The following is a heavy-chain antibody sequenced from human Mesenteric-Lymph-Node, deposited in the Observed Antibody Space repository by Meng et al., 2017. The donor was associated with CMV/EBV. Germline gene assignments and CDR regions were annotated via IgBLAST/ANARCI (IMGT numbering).Heavy chain of an antibody. J-gene: IGHJ4*02. V-gene: IGHV1-24*01. CDR1: GYTLTELS. D-gene: IGHD5-24*01. CDR3: ATVGGRDGYNSLFDY. Sequence: GYTLTELSMHWVRQAPGKGLEWMGGFDPEDGETIYAQKFQGRVTMTEDTSTDTAYMELSSLRSEDTAVYYCATVGGRDGYNSLFDYWGQGTLVTVSS. CDR2: FDPEDGET.